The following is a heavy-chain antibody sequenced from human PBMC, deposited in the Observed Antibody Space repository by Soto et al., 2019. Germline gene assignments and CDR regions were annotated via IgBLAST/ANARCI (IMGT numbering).Heavy chain of an antibody. D-gene: IGHD4-17*01. Sequence: QVQLQESGPGLVKASETLSLTCTVSGGSISSYYWSWIRQPPGKGLEWIGYIYYSGSTNYNPSLKXPXTXSXXTSKNQSSLKLRSVTAADTAVYYCARGYGDYVLDFWGQGTLVTVSS. V-gene: IGHV4-59*08. CDR3: ARGYGDYVLDF. J-gene: IGHJ4*02. CDR2: IYYSGST. CDR1: GGSISSYY.